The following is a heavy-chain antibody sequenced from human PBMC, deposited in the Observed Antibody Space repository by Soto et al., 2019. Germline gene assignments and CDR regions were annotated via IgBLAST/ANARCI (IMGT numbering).Heavy chain of an antibody. CDR2: IFYSGST. CDR3: ARHPDYRNNNFYYDMDV. CDR1: GGSISGYY. J-gene: IGHJ6*02. D-gene: IGHD4-4*01. Sequence: QVQLQESGPGLVKPSETLSLTCIVSGGSISGYYWSWIRQPPGKGLEWIGYIFYSGSTNYNPSLKSRLTISVDTSKNQFSLQLTSVTAADSAVYYCARHPDYRNNNFYYDMDVWGQGTTVTVSS. V-gene: IGHV4-59*08.